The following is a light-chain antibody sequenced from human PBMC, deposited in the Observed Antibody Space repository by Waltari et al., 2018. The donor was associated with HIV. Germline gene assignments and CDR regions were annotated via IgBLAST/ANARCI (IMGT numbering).Light chain of an antibody. Sequence: ALQITQSPSSLSASVGDRVTITCRASQGIRNDLGWYPQKPGKAPKLLIYAASSLQSGVPSRFSGKGSGTDFNLTNSRLQPEDFATYYWPEDYNHPYTFGQGTKREIK. CDR1: QGIRND. CDR3: PEDYNHPYT. V-gene: IGKV1-6*01. J-gene: IGKJ2*01. CDR2: AAS.